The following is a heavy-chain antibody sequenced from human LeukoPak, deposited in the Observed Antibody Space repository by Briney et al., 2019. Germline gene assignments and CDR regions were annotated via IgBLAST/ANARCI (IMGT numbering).Heavy chain of an antibody. Sequence: ASVKVSCKASGYTFTTYGISWVRQAPGQGPEWMGWINAYNDNRNYAQKFQGRLTMTRDTSISTAYMELSRLRSDDTAVYYCAIVFHIVNTRFGDDYWGQGTLVTVSS. CDR1: GYTFTTYG. D-gene: IGHD5-12*01. CDR3: AIVFHIVNTRFGDDY. V-gene: IGHV1-18*01. J-gene: IGHJ4*02. CDR2: INAYNDNR.